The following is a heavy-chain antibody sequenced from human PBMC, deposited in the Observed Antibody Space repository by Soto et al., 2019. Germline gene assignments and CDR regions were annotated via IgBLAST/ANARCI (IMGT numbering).Heavy chain of an antibody. CDR1: GGSIGSGGYS. CDR2: IYRGGST. V-gene: IGHV4-30-2*01. D-gene: IGHD2-21*01. J-gene: IGHJ2*01. CDR3: AKSQGDYWYFDL. Sequence: QLQLQESGSGLVKPSQTLSLTCAVSGGSIGSGGYSWTWIRQPPGKGLEWIGYIYRGGSTYYNPSLMSRVTISIDKSKEQFSLKLSSVTAADTAVYYCAKSQGDYWYFDLWGRGTLVTVSS.